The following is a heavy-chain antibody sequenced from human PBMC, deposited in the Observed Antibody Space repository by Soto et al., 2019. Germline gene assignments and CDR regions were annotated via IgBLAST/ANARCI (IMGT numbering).Heavy chain of an antibody. Sequence: EVQLVESGGGLVQPGGSLRLSCAASGFTVSSNYMSWVRQAPGKGLEWVSVIYSGGSTYYADSVKGRFNISRHNSKNPLYLQMNSLRAEATAVYYCARQVSGPAGICDYWGQGTLVTVSA. D-gene: IGHD2-2*01. CDR3: ARQVSGPAGICDY. V-gene: IGHV3-53*04. J-gene: IGHJ4*02. CDR2: IYSGGST. CDR1: GFTVSSNY.